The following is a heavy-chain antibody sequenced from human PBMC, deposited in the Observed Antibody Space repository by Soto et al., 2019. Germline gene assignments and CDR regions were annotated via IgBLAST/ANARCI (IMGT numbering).Heavy chain of an antibody. V-gene: IGHV1-69*01. Sequence: QVQLVQSGAEVKKPGSSVKVSCKASGGTFSSYAMSWVRQAPGQGLEWMGGIIPIFGTANYAQKFQGRVTITADESTSTAYMELSSLRSEDTAVYYCARASGIAAAGDYYYGMDVWGQGTTVTVSS. CDR1: GGTFSSYA. CDR3: ARASGIAAAGDYYYGMDV. D-gene: IGHD6-13*01. CDR2: IIPIFGTA. J-gene: IGHJ6*02.